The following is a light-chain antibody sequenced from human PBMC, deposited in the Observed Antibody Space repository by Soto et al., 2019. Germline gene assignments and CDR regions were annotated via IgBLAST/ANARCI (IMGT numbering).Light chain of an antibody. CDR3: SSYTSSSIVV. CDR1: SSDVGGYNY. Sequence: QSALTQPASVSGSPGQSITISCTGTSSDVGGYNYVSWYQQHPGKAPKLIIYDVSNRPSGVSNRFSGSKSGNTASLTISGLQAGDEADYFCSSYTSSSIVVFGGVTKLSVL. CDR2: DVS. V-gene: IGLV2-14*03. J-gene: IGLJ2*01.